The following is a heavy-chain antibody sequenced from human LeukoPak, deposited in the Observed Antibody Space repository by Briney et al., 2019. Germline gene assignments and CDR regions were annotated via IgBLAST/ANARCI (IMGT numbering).Heavy chain of an antibody. D-gene: IGHD5-24*01. CDR2: IYSGGMT. CDR3: ARSRDGYNYDVLDY. Sequence: GGSLRLSCVASGFIVSDNYMSWVRQAPGKGLEWVSVIYSGGMTYYADSVKGRFTISRDNSKNTVYLQMNSLRAEDTAVYYCARSRDGYNYDVLDYWGQGTLVTVSS. V-gene: IGHV3-53*01. CDR1: GFIVSDNY. J-gene: IGHJ4*02.